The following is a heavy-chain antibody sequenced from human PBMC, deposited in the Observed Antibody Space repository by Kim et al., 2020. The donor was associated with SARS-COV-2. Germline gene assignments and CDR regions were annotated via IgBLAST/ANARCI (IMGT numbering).Heavy chain of an antibody. CDR1: GFTFSSYS. V-gene: IGHV3-48*04. CDR3: ASYGDYLSVVV. Sequence: GGSLRLSCAASGFTFSSYSMNWVRQAPGKGLEWVSYISSSSSTIYYADSVKGRFTISRDNAKNSLYLQMNSLRAEDTAVYYCASYGDYLSVVVWGQGTLVTVSS. J-gene: IGHJ4*02. D-gene: IGHD4-17*01. CDR2: ISSSSSTI.